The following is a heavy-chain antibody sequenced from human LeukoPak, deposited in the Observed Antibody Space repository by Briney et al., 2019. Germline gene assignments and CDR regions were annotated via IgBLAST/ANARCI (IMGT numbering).Heavy chain of an antibody. V-gene: IGHV4-59*08. D-gene: IGHD6-13*01. CDR2: IYYSGST. Sequence: SETLSLTCTVSGGSISSYYWSWIRQPPGKGLEWIGYIYYSGSTNYNPSLKSRVTISVDTSKNQFSLKLSSVTAADTAVYYCARRYSSRLRVDYWGQGTLVTVSS. J-gene: IGHJ4*02. CDR1: GGSISSYY. CDR3: ARRYSSRLRVDY.